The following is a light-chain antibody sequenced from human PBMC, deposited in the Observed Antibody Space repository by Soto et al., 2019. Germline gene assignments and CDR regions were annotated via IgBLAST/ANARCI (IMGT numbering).Light chain of an antibody. V-gene: IGKV3-11*01. J-gene: IGKJ5*01. CDR1: QSVGGS. Sequence: EIVLTQSPATLSLFPGERATLSCRASQSVGGSLAWYQQKPGQAPRLLLYDTSSRAIGIPDRLSGSGSGTDFTLTISSLEPEDFAVYYCPQRSNWITFGQGTRLEIE. CDR2: DTS. CDR3: PQRSNWIT.